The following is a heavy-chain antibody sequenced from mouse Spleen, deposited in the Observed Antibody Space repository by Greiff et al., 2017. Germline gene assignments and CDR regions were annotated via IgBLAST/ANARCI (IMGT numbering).Heavy chain of an antibody. CDR2: IRNKANNHAT. CDR3: TRSTGTGYFDY. D-gene: IGHD4-1*01. CDR1: GFTFSDAW. Sequence: EVQLQESGGGLVQPGGSMKLSCAASGFTFSDAWMDWVRQSPEKGLEWVAEIRNKANNHATYYAESVKGRFTISRDDSKSSVYLQMNSLRAEDTGIYYCTRSTGTGYFDYWGQGTTLTVSS. J-gene: IGHJ2*01. V-gene: IGHV6-6*01.